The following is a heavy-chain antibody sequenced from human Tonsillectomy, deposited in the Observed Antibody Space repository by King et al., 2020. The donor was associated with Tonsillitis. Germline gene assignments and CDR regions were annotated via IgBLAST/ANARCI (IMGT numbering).Heavy chain of an antibody. V-gene: IGHV5-51*03. CDR1: GYTFANYW. CDR2: IYPGDSDT. Sequence: VQLVESGAEVKKPGESLKISCKGSGYTFANYWIAWVRQMPGKGLEWMGIIYPGDSDTTYSPSFQGQVTISADKSISTAYLKGRRLKASDTAMYFCAREVTRAGGIYSFDIWCQGTMVTVSS. CDR3: AREVTRAGGIYSFDI. J-gene: IGHJ3*02. D-gene: IGHD3-10*01.